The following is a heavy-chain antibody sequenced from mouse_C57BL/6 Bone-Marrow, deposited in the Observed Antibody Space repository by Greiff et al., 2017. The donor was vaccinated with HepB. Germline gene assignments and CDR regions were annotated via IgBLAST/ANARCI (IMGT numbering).Heavy chain of an antibody. D-gene: IGHD4-1*01. J-gene: IGHJ2*01. Sequence: VQLVESGAELVRPGASVKLSCKASGYTFTDYYINWVKQRPGQGLEWIARIYPGSGNTYYNEKFKGKATLTAEKSSSTAYMQLSSLTSEDSAVYFCAKERTGSFDYWGQGTTLTVSS. CDR3: AKERTGSFDY. V-gene: IGHV1-76*01. CDR2: IYPGSGNT. CDR1: GYTFTDYY.